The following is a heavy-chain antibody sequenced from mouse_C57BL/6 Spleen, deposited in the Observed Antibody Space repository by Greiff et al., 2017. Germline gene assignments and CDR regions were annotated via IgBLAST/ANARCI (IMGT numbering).Heavy chain of an antibody. Sequence: EVKLMESGGGLVKPGGSLKLSCAASGFTFSDYGMHWVRQAPEKGLEWVAYISSGSSTIYYADTVKGRFTISRDNAKNTLFLQMTSLRSEDTAMYYCAREGSAWFAYWGQGTLVTVSA. CDR2: ISSGSSTI. CDR3: AREGSAWFAY. V-gene: IGHV5-17*01. J-gene: IGHJ3*01. CDR1: GFTFSDYG.